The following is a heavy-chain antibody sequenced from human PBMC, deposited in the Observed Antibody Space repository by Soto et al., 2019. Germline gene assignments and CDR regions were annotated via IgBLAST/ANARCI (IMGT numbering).Heavy chain of an antibody. D-gene: IGHD3-22*01. J-gene: IGHJ3*02. CDR3: AKDLMIVTCNAFDM. Sequence: QVQLVESGGGVVQPGKSLRLSCAASGFIFNNYGMHWVRQAPGKGLEWVAVISFDGINKHYAESVKGRFTISRDNSKNTLYLQMNSLRAEDTAVYYCAKDLMIVTCNAFDMCGQGTMVTVST. CDR2: ISFDGINK. CDR1: GFIFNNYG. V-gene: IGHV3-30*18.